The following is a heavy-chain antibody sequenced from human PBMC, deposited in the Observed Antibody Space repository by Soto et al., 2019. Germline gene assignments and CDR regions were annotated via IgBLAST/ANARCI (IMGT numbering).Heavy chain of an antibody. CDR1: GFTFSSYA. V-gene: IGHV3-30-3*01. J-gene: IGHJ4*02. Sequence: HPGGSLRLSCAASGFTFSSYAMHWVRQAPGKGLEWVAVISYDGSNKYYADSVKGRFTISRDNSKNTLYLQMNSLRAEDTAVYYCARDSPSYWGQGTLVTVS. CDR2: ISYDGSNK. CDR3: ARDSPSY.